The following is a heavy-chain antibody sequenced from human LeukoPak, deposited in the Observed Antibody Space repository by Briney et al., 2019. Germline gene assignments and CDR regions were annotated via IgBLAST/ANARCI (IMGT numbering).Heavy chain of an antibody. CDR2: IWYDGSNK. Sequence: GGSLRLSCAASGFTFSSYSMNWVRQAPGKGLEWVAVIWYDGSNKYYADSVKGRFTISRDNSKNTLYLQMNSLRAEDTAVYYCARDGGKMATISYYYYYYGMDVWGQGTTVTVSS. D-gene: IGHD5-24*01. CDR1: GFTFSSYS. V-gene: IGHV3-33*08. J-gene: IGHJ6*02. CDR3: ARDGGKMATISYYYYYYGMDV.